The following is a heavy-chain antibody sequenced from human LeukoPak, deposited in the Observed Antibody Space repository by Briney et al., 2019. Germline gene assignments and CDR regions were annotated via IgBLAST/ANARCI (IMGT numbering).Heavy chain of an antibody. D-gene: IGHD3-22*01. CDR2: ISSSGSTI. V-gene: IGHV3-11*01. J-gene: IGHJ4*02. Sequence: GGSLRLSCAASGFTFSDYYMSWIRQAPGKGLEWVSYISSSGSTIYYADSVKGRFTISRDNAKNSLYLQMNSLRAEDTAAYYCARAQLNYYDSSGYTDYWGQGTLVTVSS. CDR3: ARAQLNYYDSSGYTDY. CDR1: GFTFSDYY.